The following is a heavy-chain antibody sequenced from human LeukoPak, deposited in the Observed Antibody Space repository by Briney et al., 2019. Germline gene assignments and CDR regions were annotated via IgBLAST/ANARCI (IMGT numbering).Heavy chain of an antibody. CDR1: GFTFSSYD. CDR2: IGTAGDT. V-gene: IGHV3-13*01. CDR3: ARDRLGYCSSTSCYYYGMDV. J-gene: IGHJ6*02. Sequence: PGGSLRLSCAASGFTFSSYDMHWVRQATGKDLEWVSAIGTAGDTYYSGSVKGRFTISRENAKNSLYLQMNSLRAGDTAVYYCARDRLGYCSSTSCYYYGMDVWGQGTTVTVSS. D-gene: IGHD2-2*01.